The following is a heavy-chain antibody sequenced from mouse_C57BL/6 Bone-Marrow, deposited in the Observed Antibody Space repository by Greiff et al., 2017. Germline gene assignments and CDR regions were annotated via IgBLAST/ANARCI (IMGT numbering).Heavy chain of an antibody. CDR3: ARGITTVPRYYFDY. D-gene: IGHD1-1*01. J-gene: IGHJ2*01. V-gene: IGHV1-59*01. CDR2: IDPSDSYT. CDR1: GYTFTSYW. Sequence: VQLQQPGAELVRPGTSVKLSCKASGYTFTSYWMHWVKQRPGQGLEWIGVIDPSDSYTNYNQKFKGKATLTVDTSSSTAYMQLSSLTSEDSAVYYCARGITTVPRYYFDYWGKGTTLTVSS.